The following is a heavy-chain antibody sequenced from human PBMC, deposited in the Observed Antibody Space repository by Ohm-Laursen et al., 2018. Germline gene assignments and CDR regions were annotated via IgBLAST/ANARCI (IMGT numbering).Heavy chain of an antibody. Sequence: SETLSLTCTVSGGSISSSSYYWGWIRQPPGKGLEWIGSIYYSGSTYYNPSLKSRVTISVDTSKNQFSLRLSSVTAADTAVYYCARGGRHYYDSSGYQDYWGQGTLVTVSS. V-gene: IGHV4-39*01. CDR3: ARGGRHYYDSSGYQDY. D-gene: IGHD3-22*01. CDR1: GGSISSSSYY. J-gene: IGHJ4*02. CDR2: IYYSGST.